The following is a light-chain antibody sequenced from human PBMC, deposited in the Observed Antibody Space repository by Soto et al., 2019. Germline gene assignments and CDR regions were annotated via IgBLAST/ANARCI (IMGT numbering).Light chain of an antibody. V-gene: IGLV2-14*03. CDR3: NSYASVNSPVL. CDR2: GVS. Sequence: QSALTQPASLSGSPGQSITISCTGTSSDVGGYNYVSWYQQHPGKAPRLMIYGVSNRPLGVSYRFSGSKSGNTASLTMSGLQSEDEADYYCNSYASVNSPVLFGGGTKLTVL. J-gene: IGLJ2*01. CDR1: SSDVGGYNY.